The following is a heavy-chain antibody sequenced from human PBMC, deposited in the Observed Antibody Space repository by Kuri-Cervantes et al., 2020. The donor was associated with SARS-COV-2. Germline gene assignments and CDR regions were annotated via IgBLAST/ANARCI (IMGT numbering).Heavy chain of an antibody. J-gene: IGHJ5*02. D-gene: IGHD3-3*01. Sequence: SQTLSLTCAVYGGSFSGYYWSWIRQPPGKGLEWIGEINHSGSTNYNPSLKSRVTISADTSKNQFSLKLSSVTAADTAVYYCARVTYDFWSGQFRLYWFDPWGQGTLVTVSS. V-gene: IGHV4-34*01. CDR1: GGSFSGYY. CDR3: ARVTYDFWSGQFRLYWFDP. CDR2: INHSGST.